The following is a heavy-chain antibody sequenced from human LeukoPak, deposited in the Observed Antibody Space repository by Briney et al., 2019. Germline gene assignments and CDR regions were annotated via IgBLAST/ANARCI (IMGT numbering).Heavy chain of an antibody. CDR1: GGSFSRYS. V-gene: IGHV4-34*01. J-gene: IGHJ3*02. D-gene: IGHD3-10*02. CDR2: INHSGST. CDR3: ARGDVDPYVFDI. Sequence: SETLSLTCAVYGGSFSRYSWNWIRQPPGKGLEWIGEINHSGSTNYNPSLKSRVTISVDTSKNQFSLKVNSVIAADTAGYYCARGDVDPYVFDIWGQGTMVTISS.